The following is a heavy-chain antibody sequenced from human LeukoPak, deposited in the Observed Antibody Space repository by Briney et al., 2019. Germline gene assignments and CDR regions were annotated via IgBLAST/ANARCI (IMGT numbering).Heavy chain of an antibody. CDR3: ARGSFRSLDY. V-gene: IGHV3-53*04. CDR2: IYGGGGT. Sequence: QPGGSLRLSCTASRFTVSSSYMTWVRQAQGKGLEWVSLIYGGGGTFYADSVKGRFTISRHNAENTLYLQMNNLRAEDTAVYYCARGSFRSLDYWGQGTLVTVSS. D-gene: IGHD1-26*01. J-gene: IGHJ4*02. CDR1: RFTVSSSY.